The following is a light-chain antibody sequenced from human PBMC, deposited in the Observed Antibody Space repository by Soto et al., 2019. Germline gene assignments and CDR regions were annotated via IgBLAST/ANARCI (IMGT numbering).Light chain of an antibody. CDR1: NIGSKS. CDR2: HDS. J-gene: IGLJ2*01. V-gene: IGLV3-21*02. CDR3: QVWDSSRDHVV. Sequence: SYELTQPPSVSVDPGQTARITCGGNNIGSKSVHWYRQKPGQAPVLVVYHDSVRPSGFPERFSGSNSGSTATLTISRVEAGDEADFYCQVWDSSRDHVVFGGGTKVTVL.